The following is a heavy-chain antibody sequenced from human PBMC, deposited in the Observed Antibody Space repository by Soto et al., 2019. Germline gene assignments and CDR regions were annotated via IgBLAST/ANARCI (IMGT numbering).Heavy chain of an antibody. J-gene: IGHJ6*03. D-gene: IGHD1-7*01. Sequence: EVQLVESGGGLVQPGGSLRLSCAASGFTFSSYAMHWVRQAPGKGLEYVSAISSNGGSTYYANSVKGRFTISRDNSKNTLYRQMGSLRAEDMAVYYCARVAGTTPYYYYYYMDVWGKGTTVTVSS. CDR1: GFTFSSYA. CDR3: ARVAGTTPYYYYYYMDV. V-gene: IGHV3-64*01. CDR2: ISSNGGST.